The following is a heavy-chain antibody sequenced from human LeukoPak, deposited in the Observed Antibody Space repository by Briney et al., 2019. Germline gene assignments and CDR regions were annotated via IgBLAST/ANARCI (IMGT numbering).Heavy chain of an antibody. CDR2: ISGSGGSI. V-gene: IGHV3-23*01. Sequence: GGSLTLSCAASGFTFSNYAMRWVRQAPGKGLGWVSTISGSGGSIYYAASVKGRFTISRGNAKNSLYLQMNSLRADDPAGYYCARPGAYCSSIGGSFGYWGQGTLVTVSS. CDR3: ARPGAYCSSIGGSFGY. CDR1: GFTFSNYA. D-gene: IGHD2-2*01. J-gene: IGHJ4*02.